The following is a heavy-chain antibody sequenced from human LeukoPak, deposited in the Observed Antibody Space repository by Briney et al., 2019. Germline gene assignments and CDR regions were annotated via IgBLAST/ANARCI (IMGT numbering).Heavy chain of an antibody. CDR3: ARGHRDGYNYAAYFDY. J-gene: IGHJ4*02. V-gene: IGHV4-59*01. CDR2: IYYSVSI. CDR1: DVSISSYY. Sequence: SETLSLTCTVSDVSISSYYWSRIRQSPGKGLDWIGNIYYSVSINYNPSLKSRVFISDDTSKNQFSLKLSSVTAADTAVHFCARGHRDGYNYAAYFDYWGQGTLVTVSS. D-gene: IGHD5-24*01.